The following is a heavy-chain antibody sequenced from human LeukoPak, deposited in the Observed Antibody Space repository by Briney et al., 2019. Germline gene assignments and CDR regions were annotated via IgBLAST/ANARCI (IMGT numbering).Heavy chain of an antibody. CDR3: ARFRYGSGILHQNFDY. J-gene: IGHJ4*02. CDR2: IYPGDSDT. D-gene: IGHD3-10*01. Sequence: GESLKISCKGSGYSFTSYWIGWVRQMPGKGLEWMGIIYPGDSDTRYSPSFQGQVTISADKSISTAYLQWSSLKASDTAMYYCARFRYGSGILHQNFDYWGQGTLVTVSS. CDR1: GYSFTSYW. V-gene: IGHV5-51*01.